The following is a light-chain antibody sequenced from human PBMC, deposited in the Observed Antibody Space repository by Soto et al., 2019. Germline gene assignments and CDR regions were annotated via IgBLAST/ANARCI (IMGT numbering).Light chain of an antibody. Sequence: QSALTQPPSASGSPGQSVTISCTGTSSDVGGYNYVSWYQQYPGKVPKLMVYEVNKRPSGVPDRFSGSKSGNTAPLTVSGLQADDEADYYCTSYAGGNNAFGTGTKLTVL. CDR1: SSDVGGYNY. CDR2: EVN. V-gene: IGLV2-8*01. CDR3: TSYAGGNNA. J-gene: IGLJ1*01.